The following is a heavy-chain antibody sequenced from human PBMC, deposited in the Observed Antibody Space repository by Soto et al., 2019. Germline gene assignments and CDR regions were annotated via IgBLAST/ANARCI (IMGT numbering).Heavy chain of an antibody. V-gene: IGHV3-21*01. CDR1: GFTFSSYS. CDR3: VLEKYYYDSSGYYHIDY. D-gene: IGHD3-22*01. Sequence: KPGGSLRVSCAASGFTFSSYSMSWVRQAPGKGLEWVSSISSSSSYIYYADSVKGRFTISRDNAKNSLYLQMNSLRAEDTAVYYCVLEKYYYDSSGYYHIDYWGQGTLVTVSS. J-gene: IGHJ4*02. CDR2: ISSSSSYI.